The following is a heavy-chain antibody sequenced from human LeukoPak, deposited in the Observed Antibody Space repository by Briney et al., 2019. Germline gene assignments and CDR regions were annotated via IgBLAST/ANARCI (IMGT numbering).Heavy chain of an antibody. D-gene: IGHD5-18*01. CDR3: AKTRAMVKYYFDY. J-gene: IGHJ4*02. V-gene: IGHV3-23*01. CDR2: ISGSGGST. CDR1: GFTFSSYA. Sequence: GGSLRLSCAASGFTFSSYAMSWVRQAPGKGLEWVSAISGSGGSTYYADSVKGRFTISRDNSKNTRYLQMNSLRAEDTAVYYCAKTRAMVKYYFDYWGQGTLVTVSS.